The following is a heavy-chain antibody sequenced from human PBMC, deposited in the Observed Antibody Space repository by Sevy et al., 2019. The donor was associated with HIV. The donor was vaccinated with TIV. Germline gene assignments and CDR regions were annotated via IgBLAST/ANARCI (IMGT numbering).Heavy chain of an antibody. CDR3: AKRRVQSGLSGGGANYGMDV. CDR2: LIGGGSRA. V-gene: IGHV3-23*01. CDR1: GFPFSNFA. J-gene: IGHJ6*02. Sequence: GGSLRLSCAASGFPFSNFAMSWVRQAPGKGLEWVSTLIGGGSRAYLADPVTGRFIISRDNSRNTLYLQRNSLRAEDTAIYYCAKRRVQSGLSGGGANYGMDVCGRGTTVTVSS. D-gene: IGHD2-8*02.